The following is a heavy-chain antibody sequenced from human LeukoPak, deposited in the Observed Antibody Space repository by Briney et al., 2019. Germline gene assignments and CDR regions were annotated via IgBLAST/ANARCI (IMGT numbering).Heavy chain of an antibody. V-gene: IGHV4-4*07. Sequence: PSETLSLTCTVSGGSISSYYWSWIRQPAGKGLEWIGRIYTSGSTYYNPSLKSRVTISVDTSKNQFSLKLSSVTAADTAVYYRARVYSYGFRSGAFDIWGQGTMVTVSS. J-gene: IGHJ3*02. D-gene: IGHD5-18*01. CDR2: IYTSGST. CDR1: GGSISSYY. CDR3: ARVYSYGFRSGAFDI.